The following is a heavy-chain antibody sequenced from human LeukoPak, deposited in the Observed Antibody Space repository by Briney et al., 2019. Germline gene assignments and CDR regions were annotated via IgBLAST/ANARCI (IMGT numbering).Heavy chain of an antibody. D-gene: IGHD6-19*01. CDR3: AREVSSGWSDADY. J-gene: IGHJ4*02. Sequence: GASVKVSCKASGGTFSSYAISWVRQAPGQGLEWMGIINPSGGSTSYAQKFQGRVTMTRDMSTSTVYMELSSLRSEDTAVYYCAREVSSGWSDADYWGQGTLVTVSS. CDR1: GGTFSSYA. CDR2: INPSGGST. V-gene: IGHV1-46*01.